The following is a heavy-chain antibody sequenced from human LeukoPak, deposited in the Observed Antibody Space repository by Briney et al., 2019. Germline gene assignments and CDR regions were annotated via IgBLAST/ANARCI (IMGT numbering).Heavy chain of an antibody. Sequence: PGGSLRLSCAASGFTFSSYGMHWVRQAPGKGLEWVAVIWYDGSNKYYADSVKGRFTISRDNSKNTLYLQMNSLRAEDTAVYYCAREYSSIWYLNWFDPWGQGTLVTVSS. CDR1: GFTFSSYG. CDR2: IWYDGSNK. D-gene: IGHD6-13*01. CDR3: AREYSSIWYLNWFDP. V-gene: IGHV3-33*01. J-gene: IGHJ5*02.